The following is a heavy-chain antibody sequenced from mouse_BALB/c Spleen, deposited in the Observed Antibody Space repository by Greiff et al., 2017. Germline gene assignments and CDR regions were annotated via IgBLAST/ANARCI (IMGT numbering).Heavy chain of an antibody. V-gene: IGHV5-6*01. CDR1: GFTFSSYG. J-gene: IGHJ4*01. D-gene: IGHD1-1*01. Sequence: EVMLVESGGDLVKPGGSLKLSCAASGFTFSSYGMSWVRQTPDKRLEWVATISSGGSYTYYPDSVKGRFTISRDNAKNTLYLQMSSLKSEDTAMYYCARPPFITTVVDAMDYWGQGTSVTVSS. CDR2: ISSGGSYT. CDR3: ARPPFITTVVDAMDY.